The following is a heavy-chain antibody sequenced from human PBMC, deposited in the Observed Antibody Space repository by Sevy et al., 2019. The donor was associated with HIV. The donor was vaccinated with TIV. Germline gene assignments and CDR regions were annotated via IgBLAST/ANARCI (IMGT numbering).Heavy chain of an antibody. CDR1: GFSLSTSGVG. V-gene: IGHV2-5*02. Sequence: SGPTLVNPTQTLTLTCTFSGFSLSTSGVGVGWIRQPPGKALAWLALIYWDNDKRYSPSLKSRRTITKDTSKNQVVLTMTNMDPVDTATYYCARYNYDFDAFDILGQGTMVTVSS. CDR3: ARYNYDFDAFDI. J-gene: IGHJ3*02. D-gene: IGHD5-18*01. CDR2: IYWDNDK.